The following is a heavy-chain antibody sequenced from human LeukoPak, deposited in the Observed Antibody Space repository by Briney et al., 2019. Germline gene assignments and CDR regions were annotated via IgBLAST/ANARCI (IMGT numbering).Heavy chain of an antibody. D-gene: IGHD6-19*01. V-gene: IGHV3-7*03. CDR1: GFTFSNFW. CDR3: ARGHSSGWYYFDY. J-gene: IGHJ4*02. CDR2: IKQDETEK. Sequence: GGSLRLSCTASGFTFSNFWMGWVRQAPGKGLEWVANIKQDETEKFYLGSVKGRFTISRDNAKNSLYLQMNSLRAEDTAVYYCARGHSSGWYYFDYWGQGTLVTVSS.